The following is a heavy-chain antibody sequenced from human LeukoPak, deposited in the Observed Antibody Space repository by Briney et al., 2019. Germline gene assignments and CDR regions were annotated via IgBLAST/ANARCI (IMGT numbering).Heavy chain of an antibody. D-gene: IGHD3-22*01. J-gene: IGHJ4*02. CDR2: IRSKTDGGTA. CDR1: GFTFNNAW. Sequence: GGSLRLSCAASGFTFNNAWMSWVRQAPGKGLEWVGHIRSKTDGGTADYAAPVKGRFTISRDDSNNMMFLQMSSLEIEDTAVYYCAAPRGPRNGYYLSDYWGQGALVTVSS. CDR3: AAPRGPRNGYYLSDY. V-gene: IGHV3-15*01.